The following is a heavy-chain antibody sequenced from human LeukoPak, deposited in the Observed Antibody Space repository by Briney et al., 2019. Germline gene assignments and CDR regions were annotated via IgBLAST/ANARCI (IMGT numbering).Heavy chain of an antibody. J-gene: IGHJ6*02. CDR2: IYYSGNV. V-gene: IGHV4-61*01. Sequence: SETLSITCTVSGDSVSSGRYYWSWIRQPPGKGLEWIGNIYYSGNVNYNPSLMSRITISIDMSKKQFFLRLNSVTAADTAVYYCARDSDIVATMIRPNKYYYGMDVWGQGTTVSVS. CDR3: ARDSDIVATMIRPNKYYYGMDV. CDR1: GDSVSSGRYY. D-gene: IGHD5-12*01.